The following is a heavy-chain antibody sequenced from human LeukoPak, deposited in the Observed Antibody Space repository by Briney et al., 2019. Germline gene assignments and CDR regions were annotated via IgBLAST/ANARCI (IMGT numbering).Heavy chain of an antibody. Sequence: GGSLRLSCAASGFTFSSYSMNWVRQAPGKGLEWVSSISSSSSYIYYADSVKGRFTISRDNAKNSLYLQMNSLRAEDTAVYYCARGYCSSTSCYPYYFDYWGQGTLVTVS. D-gene: IGHD2-2*01. CDR3: ARGYCSSTSCYPYYFDY. V-gene: IGHV3-21*01. CDR2: ISSSSSYI. CDR1: GFTFSSYS. J-gene: IGHJ4*02.